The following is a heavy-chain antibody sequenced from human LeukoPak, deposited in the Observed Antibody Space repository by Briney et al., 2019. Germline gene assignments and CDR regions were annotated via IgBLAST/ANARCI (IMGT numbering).Heavy chain of an antibody. D-gene: IGHD6-19*01. Sequence: SETLSLTCTVSGGSISTYYWNWIRQPPGKGLEWIGEINHSGSTNYNPSLKSRVTISVDTSKNQFSLKLSSVTAADTAVYYCARGVYSSGWYGETAFDPWGQGTLVTVSS. V-gene: IGHV4-34*01. CDR1: GGSISTYY. CDR3: ARGVYSSGWYGETAFDP. J-gene: IGHJ5*02. CDR2: INHSGST.